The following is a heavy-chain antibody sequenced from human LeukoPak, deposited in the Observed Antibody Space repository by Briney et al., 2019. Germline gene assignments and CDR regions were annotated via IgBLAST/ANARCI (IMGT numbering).Heavy chain of an antibody. J-gene: IGHJ6*02. CDR1: GYTFTSYG. D-gene: IGHD3-3*01. CDR2: ISAYNGNT. CDR3: AAASLASYYDFWSGYRYYYYGMDV. V-gene: IGHV1-18*01. Sequence: GASVKVSCKASGYTFTSYGISWVRQAPGQGLEWMGWISAYNGNTNYAQKLQGRVTMTTDTSTSTAYMELRSLRSDDTAVYYCAAASLASYYDFWSGYRYYYYGMDVWGQGTTVTVSS.